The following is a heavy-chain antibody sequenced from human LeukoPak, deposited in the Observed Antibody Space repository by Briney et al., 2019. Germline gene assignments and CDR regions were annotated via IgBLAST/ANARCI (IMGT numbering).Heavy chain of an antibody. Sequence: SETLSLTCTVSGGSISSYYWSWIRQPAGKGLEWIGRIYTSGTTHYNPSLKSRVTMSVDTSKNQFSLKLSSVTPEDTAVYYCARGYGSGYWSVWGQGTLVTVSS. CDR3: ARGYGSGYWSV. CDR1: GGSISSYY. D-gene: IGHD3-3*01. CDR2: IYTSGTT. V-gene: IGHV4-4*07. J-gene: IGHJ4*02.